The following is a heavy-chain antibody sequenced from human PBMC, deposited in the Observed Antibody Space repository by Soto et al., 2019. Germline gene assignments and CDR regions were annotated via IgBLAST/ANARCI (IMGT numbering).Heavy chain of an antibody. CDR2: IGTAGDT. CDR3: ARGSGPSWLYYHGMDV. Sequence: GGSLRLSCAASGFTFSSYDMHWVRQATGKGLEWVSAIGTAGDTYYPGSVKGRFTISRENAKNSLYLQMNSLRAEDTAVYYCARGSGPSWLYYHGMDVWGQGTTVTVSS. CDR1: GFTFSSYD. J-gene: IGHJ6*02. D-gene: IGHD6-13*01. V-gene: IGHV3-13*01.